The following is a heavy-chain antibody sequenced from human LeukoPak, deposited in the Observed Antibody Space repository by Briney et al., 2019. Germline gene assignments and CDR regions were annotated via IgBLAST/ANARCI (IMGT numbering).Heavy chain of an antibody. Sequence: GGSLRLSCAASGFTFSGYGMHWVRQAPGMGLEWVAVISYDGSNQYYADSVKGRFTISRDNSKNTLYLKMNSLRAEDTALYYCAKETLVSNWYFFDYWGQGTLVTVSS. CDR3: AKETLVSNWYFFDY. V-gene: IGHV3-30*18. D-gene: IGHD6-13*01. CDR1: GFTFSGYG. J-gene: IGHJ4*02. CDR2: ISYDGSNQ.